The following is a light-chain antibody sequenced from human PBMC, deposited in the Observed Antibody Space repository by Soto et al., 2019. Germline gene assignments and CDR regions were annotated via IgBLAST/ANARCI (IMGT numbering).Light chain of an antibody. CDR1: SGDVGANKY. CDR3: CSYAGSSTYV. Sequence: QSALTQPRSVSGSPGQSVTISCTGTSGDVGANKYVSWYRQYPGKAPKLMIYDVNERPSGVPDRFSGSKSGNTASLIISGLQADDEGDYFCCSYAGSSTYVFGSGTQLTVL. CDR2: DVN. J-gene: IGLJ7*01. V-gene: IGLV2-11*01.